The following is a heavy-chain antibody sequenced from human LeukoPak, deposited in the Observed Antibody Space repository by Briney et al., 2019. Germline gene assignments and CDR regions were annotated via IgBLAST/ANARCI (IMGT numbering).Heavy chain of an antibody. J-gene: IGHJ4*02. CDR3: ARDFGTTGWHTFDY. D-gene: IGHD6-19*01. CDR1: GDSVSSKNGA. Sequence: SQTLSLTCVVSGDSVSSKNGAWNWIRQSPSRGLEWQGRTYYRSKWYNDYAESMEGRMTISQDTSKNQYSLHLNSVTPDDTAVYYCARDFGTTGWHTFDYWGQGTLVTVSS. CDR2: TYYRSKWYN. V-gene: IGHV6-1*01.